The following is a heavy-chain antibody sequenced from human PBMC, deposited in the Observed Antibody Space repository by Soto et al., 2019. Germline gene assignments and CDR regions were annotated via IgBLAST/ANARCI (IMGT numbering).Heavy chain of an antibody. J-gene: IGHJ5*02. Sequence: PSETLSLTCAVYGGSFSGYYWSWIRQPPGKGLEWIGEINHSGSTNYNPSLKSRVTISVDTSKNQFSLKLSSVTAADTAVYYCARGEYSSSWYNWFDPWGQGTLVTVSS. V-gene: IGHV4-34*01. CDR2: INHSGST. D-gene: IGHD6-13*01. CDR1: GGSFSGYY. CDR3: ARGEYSSSWYNWFDP.